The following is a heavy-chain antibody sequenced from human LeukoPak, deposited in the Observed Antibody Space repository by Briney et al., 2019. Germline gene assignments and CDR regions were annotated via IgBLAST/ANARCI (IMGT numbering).Heavy chain of an antibody. CDR1: GGSFSGYY. D-gene: IGHD5-18*01. CDR3: ASTDTAMAQPQGYFDY. J-gene: IGHJ4*02. CDR2: INHSGST. Sequence: SETLSLTCAVYGGSFSGYYWSWIRQPPGKGLEWIGEINHSGSTNYNPSLKSRVTISVDTSKNQFSLKLSSVTAADTAVYYCASTDTAMAQPQGYFDYWGQGTLVTVSS. V-gene: IGHV4-34*01.